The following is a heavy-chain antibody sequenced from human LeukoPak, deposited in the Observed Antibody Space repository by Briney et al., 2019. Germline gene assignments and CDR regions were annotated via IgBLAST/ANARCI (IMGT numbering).Heavy chain of an antibody. J-gene: IGHJ4*02. V-gene: IGHV1-18*01. CDR2: ISAYNGNT. Sequence: GASVKVSCKASGYTFTSYGISWVRQAPGQGLEWMGWISAYNGNTNYAQKLQGRVTMTTDTSTSTAYMELSSLRSEDTAVYYCARAFVVATIIGSYYFDYWGQGTLVTVSS. CDR1: GYTFTSYG. D-gene: IGHD5-12*01. CDR3: ARAFVVATIIGSYYFDY.